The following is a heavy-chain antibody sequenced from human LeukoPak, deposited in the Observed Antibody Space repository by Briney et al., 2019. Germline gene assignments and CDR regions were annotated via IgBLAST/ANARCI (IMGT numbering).Heavy chain of an antibody. V-gene: IGHV4-4*02. CDR1: GGSISSSNW. Sequence: PSGTLSLTCAVSGGSISSSNWWSWVRQPPGKGLEWIGEIYHSGSTNYNPSLKSRVTISVDKSKNQFSLKLSSVTAAVTAVYYCARKRSIAVAGTYYYYYYGMDVWGQGTTVTVSS. CDR2: IYHSGST. D-gene: IGHD6-19*01. J-gene: IGHJ6*02. CDR3: ARKRSIAVAGTYYYYYYGMDV.